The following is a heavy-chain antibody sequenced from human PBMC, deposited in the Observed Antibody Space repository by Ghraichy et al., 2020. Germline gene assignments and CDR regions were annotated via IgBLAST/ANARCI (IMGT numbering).Heavy chain of an antibody. Sequence: GGSLRLSCAASGFTFSNYWMSWVRQAPGKGLEWVANIKRDGSDKYYVDSVKGRFTISRDNAENSLYLQMNSLRAEDTAVYYCARDGPGDHGAFDIWGQGTMVTFSS. CDR3: ARDGPGDHGAFDI. CDR2: IKRDGSDK. CDR1: GFTFSNYW. D-gene: IGHD3-10*01. V-gene: IGHV3-7*03. J-gene: IGHJ3*02.